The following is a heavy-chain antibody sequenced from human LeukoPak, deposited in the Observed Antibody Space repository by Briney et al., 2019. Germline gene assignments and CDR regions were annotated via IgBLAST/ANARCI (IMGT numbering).Heavy chain of an antibody. J-gene: IGHJ4*02. D-gene: IGHD3-10*01. V-gene: IGHV1-2*02. CDR3: ARARSSTLRVVFEF. CDR1: GYTFNDYY. CDR2: INPKSGAT. Sequence: ASVKVSCKASGYTFNDYYMHWVQQAPGQGLEWMGWINPKSGATTYSQKFQDRVIMTGDTSISTAYMELNGLRTDDTAMYYCARARSSTLRVVFEFWGQGALVIVSS.